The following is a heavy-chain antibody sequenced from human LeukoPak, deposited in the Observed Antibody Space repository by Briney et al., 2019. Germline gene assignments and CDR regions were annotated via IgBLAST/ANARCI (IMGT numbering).Heavy chain of an antibody. CDR3: ARDLGSTGDYYFYGMDV. D-gene: IGHD2-15*01. Sequence: GRSLRLSCAASGFTFSSYGMHWVRQAPGKGLEWVAVIWYDGSNKYYADSVKGRFTISRDNSKNTLSLQMNSLRAEDTAVYYCARDLGSTGDYYFYGMDVWGQGTTVTVSS. V-gene: IGHV3-33*01. CDR2: IWYDGSNK. J-gene: IGHJ6*02. CDR1: GFTFSSYG.